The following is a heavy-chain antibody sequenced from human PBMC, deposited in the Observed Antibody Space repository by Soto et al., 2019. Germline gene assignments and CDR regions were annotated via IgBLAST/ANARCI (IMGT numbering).Heavy chain of an antibody. CDR1: GGSISSYY. D-gene: IGHD6-19*01. Sequence: QVQLQESGPGLVKPSETLSLTCTVSGGSISSYYWIWIRQPPGKGLEWIGYIFYSGSTNYNPSLKRRVTISVYTSKKQFSLKLSSVPAADTAVYYCARRYSSGFDYWGQGTLVTVSS. CDR3: ARRYSSGFDY. J-gene: IGHJ4*02. V-gene: IGHV4-59*08. CDR2: IFYSGST.